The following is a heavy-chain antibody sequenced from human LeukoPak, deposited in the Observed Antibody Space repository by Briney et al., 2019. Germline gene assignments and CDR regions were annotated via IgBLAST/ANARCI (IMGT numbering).Heavy chain of an antibody. V-gene: IGHV4-59*01. CDR2: IYYSGST. J-gene: IGHJ4*02. D-gene: IGHD5-18*01. CDR3: AREGDTAPFDY. Sequence: PSETLSLTCTVSGGSISSYYWSWIRQPPGKGLEWIGYIYYSGSTNYNPSLKSRVTISVDTSKNQFSLKLSSVTAADTAVYYCAREGDTAPFDYWGQGTLVTVPS. CDR1: GGSISSYY.